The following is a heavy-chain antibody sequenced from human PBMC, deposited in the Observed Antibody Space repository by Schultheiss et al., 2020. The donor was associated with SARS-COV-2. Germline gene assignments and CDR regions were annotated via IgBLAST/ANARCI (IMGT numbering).Heavy chain of an antibody. J-gene: IGHJ5*02. CDR3: ARQFGELFQTRDWFDP. Sequence: SQTLSLTCAVYGGSFSGYYWSWIRQPPGKGLEWIGSIYYSGSTYYNPSLKSRVTISVDTSKNQFSLKLSSVTAADTAVYYCARQFGELFQTRDWFDPWGQGTLVTVSS. D-gene: IGHD3-10*01. CDR1: GGSFSGYY. CDR2: IYYSGST. V-gene: IGHV4-34*09.